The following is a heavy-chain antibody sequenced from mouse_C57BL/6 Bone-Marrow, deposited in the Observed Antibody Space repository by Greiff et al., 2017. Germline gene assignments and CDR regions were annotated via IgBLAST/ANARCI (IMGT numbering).Heavy chain of an antibody. CDR2: VYPYNGGT. CDR3: AGGSSDAMDY. J-gene: IGHJ4*01. D-gene: IGHD1-1*01. V-gene: IGHV1-36*01. Sequence: VQLQQSGAELAKPGASVKLSCKASGYTFTSYWMHWVKQSHGKSLEWIGLVYPYNGGTSYNQKFKGKATLTVDTSSSTAYMELNSLTSEDSAVYYCAGGSSDAMDYWGQGTSVTVSS. CDR1: GYTFTSYW.